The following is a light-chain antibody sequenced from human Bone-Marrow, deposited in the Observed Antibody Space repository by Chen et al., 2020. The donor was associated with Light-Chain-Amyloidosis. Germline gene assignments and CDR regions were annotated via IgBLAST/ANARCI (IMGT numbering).Light chain of an antibody. CDR2: HNI. Sequence: QSVLTPPTSVSGAPGQRVNISCTGSSSNIGAKYDVHWYQQLPGTALKLLIYHNINRPSGVPDRFSGSKSGTSASLAITGLQAEDEADYYCQSYDRSLSGLVFGGGTKLTVL. CDR3: QSYDRSLSGLV. J-gene: IGLJ2*01. V-gene: IGLV1-40*01. CDR1: SSNIGAKYD.